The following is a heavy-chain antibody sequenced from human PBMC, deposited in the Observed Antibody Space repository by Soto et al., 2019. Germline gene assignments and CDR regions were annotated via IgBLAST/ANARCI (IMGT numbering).Heavy chain of an antibody. V-gene: IGHV1-69*13. Sequence: SVKVSCKASGGTFSSYAISWVRQAPGQGLEWMGGIIPIFGTANYAQKFQGRVTITADESTSTAYMELSSLRSEDTAVYYCARDRITIFGGCISRPSYYGMDGSGQGTKVT. CDR2: IIPIFGTA. CDR1: GGTFSSYA. CDR3: ARDRITIFGGCISRPSYYGMDG. J-gene: IGHJ6*02. D-gene: IGHD3-3*01.